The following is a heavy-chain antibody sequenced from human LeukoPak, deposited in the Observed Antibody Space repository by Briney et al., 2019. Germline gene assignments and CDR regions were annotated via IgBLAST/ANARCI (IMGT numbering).Heavy chain of an antibody. J-gene: IGHJ4*02. D-gene: IGHD6-13*01. CDR2: IIPILGIA. CDR3: ASYTRDIAAAGGY. Sequence: WASVKVSCKASGGTFSSYAISWVRQAPGQGLEWMGRIIPILGIADYAQKFQGRVTITADKSTSTAYMELSSLRSEDTAVYYCASYTRDIAAAGGYWGQGTLVTVSS. CDR1: GGTFSSYA. V-gene: IGHV1-69*04.